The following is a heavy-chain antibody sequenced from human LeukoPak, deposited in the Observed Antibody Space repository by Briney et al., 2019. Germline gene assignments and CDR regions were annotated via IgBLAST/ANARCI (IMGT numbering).Heavy chain of an antibody. D-gene: IGHD6-19*01. CDR2: IYYSGST. Sequence: SETLSLTCTVSGGSISSYYWSWIRQPPGKGLEWIGYIYYSGSTNYNPSLKSRVTISMDKSKNQLSLNLISVTAADTAVYYCARDPGAGIETLDYWGQGTLVTVSS. CDR3: ARDPGAGIETLDY. V-gene: IGHV4-59*12. CDR1: GGSISSYY. J-gene: IGHJ4*02.